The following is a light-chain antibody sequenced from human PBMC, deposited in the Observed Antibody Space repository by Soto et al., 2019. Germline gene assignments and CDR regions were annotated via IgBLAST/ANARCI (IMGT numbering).Light chain of an antibody. J-gene: IGLJ3*02. V-gene: IGLV1-40*01. Sequence: QSVLTQPPSVSGAPGQRVTISCTGSSSNIGAGYDVHWYQQLPGTAPKLLIYGNSNRPPEVPDRFSGSKSGTSASLAITGLQAEDEADYYCQSYDSSLSGWVFGGGTKLTVL. CDR1: SSNIGAGYD. CDR2: GNS. CDR3: QSYDSSLSGWV.